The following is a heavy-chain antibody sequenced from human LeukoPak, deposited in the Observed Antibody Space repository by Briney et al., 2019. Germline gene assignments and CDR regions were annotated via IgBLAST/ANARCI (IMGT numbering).Heavy chain of an antibody. V-gene: IGHV5-51*01. CDR2: VNPDDSDT. D-gene: IGHD3-10*01. Sequence: GESLKISCKGSGYSFTSHWIGWVRQMPGKDLEWMGIVNPDDSDTIYSPSFQGQVTISADESITTAYLQWSSLKASDTAMYYCPRLLSPRGGRGSFDYWGQGALVTVSS. CDR3: PRLLSPRGGRGSFDY. CDR1: GYSFTSHW. J-gene: IGHJ4*02.